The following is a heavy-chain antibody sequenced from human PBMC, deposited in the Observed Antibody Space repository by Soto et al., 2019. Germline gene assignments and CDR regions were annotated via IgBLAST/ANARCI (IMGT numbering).Heavy chain of an antibody. D-gene: IGHD3-10*01. CDR1: GFTFDDYA. CDR3: AKDDAFGELSWFDP. V-gene: IGHV3-9*01. Sequence: EVQLVESGGGLVQPGRSLRLSCAASGFTFDDYAMHWVRQAPGKGLEWVSGISWNSGSIGYADSVKGRFTISRDNAKNSLYLQMNSLRADDTALYYCAKDDAFGELSWFDPWGQGTLVTVSS. J-gene: IGHJ5*02. CDR2: ISWNSGSI.